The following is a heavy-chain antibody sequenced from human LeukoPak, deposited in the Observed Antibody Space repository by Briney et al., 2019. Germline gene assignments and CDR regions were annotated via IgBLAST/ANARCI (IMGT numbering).Heavy chain of an antibody. CDR2: ISSSESTS. J-gene: IGHJ4*02. CDR1: GFTFSSYS. V-gene: IGHV3-48*01. D-gene: IGHD2-15*01. CDR3: ARGGCSGGTCPLDY. Sequence: GGSLRLSCAASGFTFSSYSMNWVRQAPGEGLEWVSYISSSESTSYYADSVKGRFTVSRDNAKNSLYLQMNSLRAEDTAVYYCARGGCSGGTCPLDYWGQGTLVTVSS.